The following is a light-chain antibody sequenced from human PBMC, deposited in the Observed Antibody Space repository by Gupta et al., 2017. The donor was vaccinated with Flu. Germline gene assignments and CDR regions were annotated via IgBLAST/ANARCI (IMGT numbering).Light chain of an antibody. CDR3: VLYMASGISV. Sequence: VTQEPSFSVSPGGTVTLTCGLSSGSVSTTYYPSWYQQTPGQAPRTLIYNTNTRSSGVPDRFSGSILVNKAALTITGAQADDESDYYCVLYMASGISVFGGGTKLTVL. CDR2: NTN. V-gene: IGLV8-61*01. CDR1: SGSVSTTYY. J-gene: IGLJ3*02.